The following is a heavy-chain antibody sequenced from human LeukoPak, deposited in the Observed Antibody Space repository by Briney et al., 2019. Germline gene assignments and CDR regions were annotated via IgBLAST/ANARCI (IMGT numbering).Heavy chain of an antibody. J-gene: IGHJ4*02. CDR2: INWNGGST. Sequence: PGGSLRLSCAASGFTFDDYGMSWVRQAPGKGLEWVSGINWNGGSTGYADSVKGRFTISRDNAKNSLYLQMNSLRAEDTAVYYCASEEVVPAMGGTYFDYWGQGTLVTVSS. V-gene: IGHV3-20*04. D-gene: IGHD2-2*01. CDR3: ASEEVVPAMGGTYFDY. CDR1: GFTFDDYG.